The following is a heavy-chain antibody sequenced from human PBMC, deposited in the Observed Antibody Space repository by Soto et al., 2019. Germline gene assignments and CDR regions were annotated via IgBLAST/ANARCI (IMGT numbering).Heavy chain of an antibody. D-gene: IGHD4-17*01. CDR1: GFTFSSYS. J-gene: IGHJ4*02. CDR2: ISSSSGTI. CDR3: ARAGDYDEYYIDS. V-gene: IGHV3-48*01. Sequence: EVQLVESGGGLVQPGGSLRLSCAASGFTFSSYSMNWVRQAPGKGLDWVSYISSSSGTIFYADSVKGRFTISRDNAETSLYLQMDSLRAEDTAVYYCARAGDYDEYYIDSWGQGTLVTVSS.